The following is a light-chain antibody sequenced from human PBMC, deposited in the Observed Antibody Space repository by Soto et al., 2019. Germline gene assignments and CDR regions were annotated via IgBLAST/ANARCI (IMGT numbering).Light chain of an antibody. J-gene: IGKJ1*01. CDR2: ATS. Sequence: EVVMTQSPASLSASPGERVTLSCRASQNIRSSLAWYQQRPGQAPRLLIFATSRRATDIPDRFSGSGSGTDFTLTISRLEPEDFAVYYCHQYGSSPPTFGQGTKVDIK. V-gene: IGKV3-20*01. CDR1: QNIRSS. CDR3: HQYGSSPPT.